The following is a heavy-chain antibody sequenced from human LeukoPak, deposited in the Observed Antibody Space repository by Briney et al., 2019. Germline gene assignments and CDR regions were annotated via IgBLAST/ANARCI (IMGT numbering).Heavy chain of an antibody. CDR3: ARDGGTAIVTIYY. J-gene: IGHJ4*02. V-gene: IGHV1-3*04. CDR1: GYIFTSYP. CDR2: INTGNGNT. D-gene: IGHD5-18*01. Sequence: ASVKVSCKASGYIFTSYPIHWVRQAPGQRLEWMGWINTGNGNTKYSQKFEGRVTVTRDTSATAAYMELSSLRSEDTAVHYCARDGGTAIVTIYYWGQGTLVTVSS.